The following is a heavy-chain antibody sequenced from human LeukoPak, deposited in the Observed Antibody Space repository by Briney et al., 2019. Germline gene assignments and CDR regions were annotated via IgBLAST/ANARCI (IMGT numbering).Heavy chain of an antibody. V-gene: IGHV3-49*04. CDR1: GFTFGDYA. J-gene: IGHJ4*02. CDR2: IRSKAYGGTT. CDR3: TRGRYSSGWYYFDY. Sequence: PGGSLRLSCTASGFTFGDYAMSWVRQAPGKGLEWVGFIRSKAYGGTTEYAASVKGRFTISRDDSKSIAYLQMNSLKTEDTAVYYCTRGRYSSGWYYFDYWGQGTLVTVSS. D-gene: IGHD6-19*01.